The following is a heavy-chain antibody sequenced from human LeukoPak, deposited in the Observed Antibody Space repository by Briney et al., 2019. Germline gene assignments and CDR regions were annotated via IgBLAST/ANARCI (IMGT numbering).Heavy chain of an antibody. CDR1: AFSFGDYA. CDR3: ARDSSHGYDSSGYYFGY. CDR2: ISWNSGTI. D-gene: IGHD3-22*01. Sequence: GGSLRLSCAASAFSFGDYAMHWVRQVPGKGLEWVSGISWNSGTIVYADSVKGRFTISRDNAKNTLYLQMNSLRAEDTAVYYCARDSSHGYDSSGYYFGYWGQGTLVTVSS. J-gene: IGHJ4*02. V-gene: IGHV3-9*01.